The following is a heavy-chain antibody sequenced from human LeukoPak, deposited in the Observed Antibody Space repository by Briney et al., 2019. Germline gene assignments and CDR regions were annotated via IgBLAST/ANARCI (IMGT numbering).Heavy chain of an antibody. CDR1: GFTFSGYW. V-gene: IGHV3-74*01. CDR3: ARGNWFDP. J-gene: IGHJ5*02. CDR2: INSDGRTT. Sequence: GGSLRLSCAASGFTFSGYWMQWVRQAPRKGLVWVSGINSDGRTTRYAGFVKGRLTISRDNAKNTLYLEMNSLRAEDTAVYYCARGNWFDPWGQGTLVTVSS.